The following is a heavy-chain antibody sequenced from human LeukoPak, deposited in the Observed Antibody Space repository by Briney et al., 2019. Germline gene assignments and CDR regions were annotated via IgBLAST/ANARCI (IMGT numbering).Heavy chain of an antibody. CDR1: GGSISSYY. CDR3: ARLMTFRFLEWDIDY. CDR2: IYYSGST. J-gene: IGHJ4*02. Sequence: SETLSLTCTVSGGSISSYYWSWIRQPPGKGLEWIGYIYYSGSTNYNPSLKSRVTISVDTSKNQFSLKLSSVTAADTAVYYCARLMTFRFLEWDIDYWGQGTLVTVSS. V-gene: IGHV4-59*01. D-gene: IGHD3-3*01.